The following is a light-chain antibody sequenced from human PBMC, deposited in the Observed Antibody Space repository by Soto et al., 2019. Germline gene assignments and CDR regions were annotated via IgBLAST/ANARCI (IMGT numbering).Light chain of an antibody. CDR2: CXS. CDR1: PGVSRGY. CDR3: QQYGSSPPT. V-gene: IGKV3-20*01. J-gene: IGKJ4*01. Sequence: MVLRQSPGSLSLSPGERATLWXRASPGVSRGYLAWYQQKPGQPPRXXXDCXSSSATGSPDRFSGSGSGTDFTRPISRLDPEDCAVYYCQQYGSSPPTFGGGTKMDIK.